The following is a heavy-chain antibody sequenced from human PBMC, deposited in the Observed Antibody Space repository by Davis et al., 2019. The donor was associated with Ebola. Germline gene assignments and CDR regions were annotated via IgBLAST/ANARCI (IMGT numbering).Heavy chain of an antibody. CDR3: ARFSRWLQLNYYYGMDV. D-gene: IGHD5-24*01. V-gene: IGHV3-23*01. J-gene: IGHJ6*02. CDR2: ISGSGGST. CDR1: GFTLGDYA. Sequence: GESLKISCRVSGFTLGDYAINWVRQAPGKGLEWVSAISGSGGSTYYADSVKGRFTISRDNAKNSLYLQMNSLRDEDTAVYYCARFSRWLQLNYYYGMDVWGQGTTVTVSS.